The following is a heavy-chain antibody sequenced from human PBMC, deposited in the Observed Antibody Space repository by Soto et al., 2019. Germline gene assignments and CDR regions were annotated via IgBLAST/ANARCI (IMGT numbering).Heavy chain of an antibody. J-gene: IGHJ5*02. Sequence: LQLQESGSGLVKPSQTLSLTCAVSGGSISSGGYSWSWIRQPPGKGLEWIVYIYPSGSTYYNPSLKSRVTISVDRSKNQFSRKLSSVPAADTAVYYCARVPDRWGQGTLVTVSS. CDR3: ARVPDR. CDR1: GGSISSGGYS. D-gene: IGHD2-2*01. CDR2: IYPSGST. V-gene: IGHV4-30-2*01.